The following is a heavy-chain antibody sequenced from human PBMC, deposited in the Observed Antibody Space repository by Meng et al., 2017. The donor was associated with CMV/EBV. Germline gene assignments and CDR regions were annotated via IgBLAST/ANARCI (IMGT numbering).Heavy chain of an antibody. J-gene: IGHJ6*02. CDR2: IIPILGIA. V-gene: IGHV1-69*02. CDR3: ARQLTTVGIRGMYV. Sequence: VKVSCKASGGTFSSYTISWVGQDPGQGLEWMGRIIPILGIANYAQKFQGRVTLTADKSTSTAYMELSSLRSEDTAVYYCARQLTTVGIRGMYVLGPGTTVTVSS. D-gene: IGHD4-23*01. CDR1: GGTFSSYT.